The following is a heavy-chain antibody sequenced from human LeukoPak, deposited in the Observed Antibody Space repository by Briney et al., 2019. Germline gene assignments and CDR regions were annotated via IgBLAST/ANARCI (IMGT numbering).Heavy chain of an antibody. J-gene: IGHJ6*03. V-gene: IGHV3-23*01. CDR1: GFTFTTVA. CDR2: IGGTGVSA. Sequence: GGSLRLSCAASGFTFTTVAMTWVRQAPGKGLEWVSYIGGTGVSAYYADSVRGRFTISRDNSKNTLFLQMNSLRAEDTAVYYCAKYITVGTNSYYYYMDVWGKGTTVTVSS. CDR3: AKYITVGTNSYYYYMDV. D-gene: IGHD4-11*01.